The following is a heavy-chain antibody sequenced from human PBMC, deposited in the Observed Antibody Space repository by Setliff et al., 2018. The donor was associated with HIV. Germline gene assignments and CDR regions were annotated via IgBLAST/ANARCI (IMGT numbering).Heavy chain of an antibody. J-gene: IGHJ6*03. CDR1: GGLFSSTNW. CDR2: IYHTGSA. Sequence: SETLSLTCAVSGGLFSSTNWWGWVRQSPGKGLEWIGEIYHTGSANYNPSLTGRVIISGDKSKNQFSLKLKSLTAADTALYYCVRERRTPSYSTSSGRTYQYNMDVWGKGTTVTVSS. CDR3: VRERRTPSYSTSSGRTYQYNMDV. D-gene: IGHD2-21*01. V-gene: IGHV4-4*02.